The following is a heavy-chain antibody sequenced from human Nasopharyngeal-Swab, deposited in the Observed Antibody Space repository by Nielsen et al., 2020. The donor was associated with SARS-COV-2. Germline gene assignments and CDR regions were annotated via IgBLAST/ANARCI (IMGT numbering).Heavy chain of an antibody. J-gene: IGHJ4*02. V-gene: IGHV3-21*01. Sequence: VRQMPGKGLEWVSSISSSSSYIYYADSVKGRFTISRDNAKNSLYLQMNSLRAEDTAVYYCASRVRLEYSSSWYSGPEYHFDYWGQGTLVTVSS. CDR3: ASRVRLEYSSSWYSGPEYHFDY. D-gene: IGHD6-13*01. CDR2: ISSSSSYI.